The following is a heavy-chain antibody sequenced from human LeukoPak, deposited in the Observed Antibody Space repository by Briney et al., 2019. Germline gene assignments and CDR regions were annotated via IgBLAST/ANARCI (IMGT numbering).Heavy chain of an antibody. Sequence: GGSLRLSCAASGFILSDYNMNWVRQAPGKGLDWVSFIAISGTYITYADSVKGRFTISRDNAKNSLYLQMNTLRAEDTAVYYCARDLSATARAYDYWGQGTLVTVSS. CDR1: GFILSDYN. J-gene: IGHJ4*02. D-gene: IGHD1-26*01. CDR3: ARDLSATARAYDY. V-gene: IGHV3-21*01. CDR2: IAISGTYI.